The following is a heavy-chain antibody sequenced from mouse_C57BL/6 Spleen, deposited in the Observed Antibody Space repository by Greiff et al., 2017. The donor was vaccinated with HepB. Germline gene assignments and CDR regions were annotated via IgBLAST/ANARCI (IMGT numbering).Heavy chain of an antibody. CDR1: GFTFSDYG. CDR3: ARNGKKDYCAMDY. CDR2: ISSGSSTI. D-gene: IGHD2-1*01. V-gene: IGHV5-17*01. Sequence: DVQLVESGGGLVKPGGSLKLSCAASGFTFSDYGMHWVRQAPEKGLEWVAYISSGSSTIYYADTVKGRFTISRDNAKNTLFLQMTSLRSEDTAMYYCARNGKKDYCAMDYWGQGTSVTVSS. J-gene: IGHJ4*01.